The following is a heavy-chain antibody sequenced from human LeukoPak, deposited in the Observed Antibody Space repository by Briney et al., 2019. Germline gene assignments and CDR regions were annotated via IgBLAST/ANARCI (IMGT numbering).Heavy chain of an antibody. CDR1: GDSVSSNSAA. Sequence: SQTLSLTCAISGDSVSSNSAAWNWIRQSPSRGLEWLGRTYYRSKWYNDYAVSVKSRITINPDTSKNQFSLQLNSVTPEDTAVYYCARVQGQSLVKLVGGWGNYYFDYWGQGTLVTVSS. J-gene: IGHJ4*02. CDR2: TYYRSKWYN. CDR3: ARVQGQSLVKLVGGWGNYYFDY. D-gene: IGHD6-19*01. V-gene: IGHV6-1*01.